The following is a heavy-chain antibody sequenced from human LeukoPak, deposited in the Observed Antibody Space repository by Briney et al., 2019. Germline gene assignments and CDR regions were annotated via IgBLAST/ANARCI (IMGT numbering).Heavy chain of an antibody. CDR1: GFTFSSYG. J-gene: IGHJ4*02. CDR3: EGERGPPSRVGY. V-gene: IGHV3-48*03. CDR2: INSSGSTI. D-gene: IGHD1-26*01. Sequence: GGSLRLSCAASGFTFSSYGMNWVRQAPGKGLEWVSYINSSGSTIYYADSVRGRFTISRDNAKNSLYLQMNSLRAEDTAVYYCEGERGPPSRVGYWGQGTLVTVSS.